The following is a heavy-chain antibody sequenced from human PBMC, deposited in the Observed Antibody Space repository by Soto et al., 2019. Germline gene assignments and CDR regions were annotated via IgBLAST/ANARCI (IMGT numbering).Heavy chain of an antibody. CDR1: GGSISSYY. D-gene: IGHD5-18*01. CDR2: IYYSGST. J-gene: IGHJ6*02. Sequence: TSETLSLTCTVSGGSISSYYWSWIRQPPGKGLEWIGYIYYSGSTNYNPSLKSRVTISVDTSKNQFSLKLSSVTAADTAVYYCARDRIQLWYASSMDVWGQGTTVTVSS. V-gene: IGHV4-59*01. CDR3: ARDRIQLWYASSMDV.